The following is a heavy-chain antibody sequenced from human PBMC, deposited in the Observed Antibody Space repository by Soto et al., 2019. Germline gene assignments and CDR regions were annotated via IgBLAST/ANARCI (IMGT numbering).Heavy chain of an antibody. D-gene: IGHD6-13*01. J-gene: IGHJ5*02. CDR1: GFTFSSYG. CDR3: AKAASSWYVGGNWFDP. V-gene: IGHV3-30*18. Sequence: QVQLVESGGGVVQPGRSLRLSCAASGFTFSSYGMHWVRQAPGKGLEWVAVISYDGSNKYYADSVKGRFTISRDNSKNTLYLQMNSLRAEDTAVYYCAKAASSWYVGGNWFDPWGQGTLVTVSS. CDR2: ISYDGSNK.